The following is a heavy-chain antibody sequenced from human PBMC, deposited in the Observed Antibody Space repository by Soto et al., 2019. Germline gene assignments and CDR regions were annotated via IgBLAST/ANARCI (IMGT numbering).Heavy chain of an antibody. J-gene: IGHJ6*02. V-gene: IGHV1-69*08. CDR3: ARRRYCGYDCYHKHYYGMDV. Sequence: QVQLVQSGAEVKKPGSSVRVSCRSSGDTFISYMVNWLRLAPGRGLEWMRRVIPVLTTTDYAQNFRGRVTISADRSTNTVYLDLSSLRSDDTAVYYCARRRYCGYDCYHKHYYGMDVWGQGSLVTVAS. CDR2: VIPVLTTT. CDR1: GDTFISYM. D-gene: IGHD2-21*02.